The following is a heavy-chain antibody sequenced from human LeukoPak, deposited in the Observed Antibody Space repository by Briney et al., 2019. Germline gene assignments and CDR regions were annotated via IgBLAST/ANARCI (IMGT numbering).Heavy chain of an antibody. CDR1: GFIVSSIS. V-gene: IGHV3-66*01. Sequence: GGSLRLSCAASGFIVSSISMSWVRQAPGKGLEWVSVFYSGGSTDYADSVKGRFIISRDNPRNTLYLQMNILRTEDTAVYYCAKEGTPQVSTWYDLWGQGTQVIVSS. J-gene: IGHJ5*02. D-gene: IGHD3-10*01. CDR3: AKEGTPQVSTWYDL. CDR2: FYSGGST.